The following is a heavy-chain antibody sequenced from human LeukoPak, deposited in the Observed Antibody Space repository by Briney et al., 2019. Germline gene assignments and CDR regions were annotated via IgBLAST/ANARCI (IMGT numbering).Heavy chain of an antibody. CDR2: FSGSGGYT. J-gene: IGHJ4*02. CDR3: ATSPDIEASGTLYYLDF. Sequence: GGSLRLSCAASGFTFRSYGMSWVRQAPGKGPEWVSSFSGSGGYTYYADSVQGRFTISRDNSKNTLSLQMNSLRAEDAAIYYCATSPDIEASGTLYYLDFWGQGTLVSVSS. CDR1: GFTFRSYG. D-gene: IGHD1-14*01. V-gene: IGHV3-23*01.